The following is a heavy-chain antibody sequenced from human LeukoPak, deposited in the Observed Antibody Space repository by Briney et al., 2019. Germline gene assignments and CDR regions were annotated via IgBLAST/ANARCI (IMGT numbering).Heavy chain of an antibody. D-gene: IGHD2-8*01. J-gene: IGHJ5*02. CDR3: ARDNGGYNWFDP. Sequence: SETLSLTCTVSGGSISSYFWTWIRQPPGKGLEWIGYIYYSGSTNYNPSLKSRVTISVDTSKNRFSLKLSSVTAADTAVYYCARDNGGYNWFDPWGQGTLVTVSS. V-gene: IGHV4-59*01. CDR1: GGSISSYF. CDR2: IYYSGST.